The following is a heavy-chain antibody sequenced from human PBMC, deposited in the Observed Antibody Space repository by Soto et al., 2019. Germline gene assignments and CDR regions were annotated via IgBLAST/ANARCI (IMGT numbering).Heavy chain of an antibody. Sequence: VQLVESGGGVVQPGRSLRLSCAASGFTFSSYAMTWVRQAPGQGLEWVSSISRNGAGTFYADSVKGRYLISRDSSKSTLYLQMNSLRVEDTALYYCARDQDGYANFDYWGQGTLVTVSS. V-gene: IGHV3-23*04. CDR1: GFTFSSYA. J-gene: IGHJ4*02. CDR2: ISRNGAGT. CDR3: ARDQDGYANFDY. D-gene: IGHD3-16*01.